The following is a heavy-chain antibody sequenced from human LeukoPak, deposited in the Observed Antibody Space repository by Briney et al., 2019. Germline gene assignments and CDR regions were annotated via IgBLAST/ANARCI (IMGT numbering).Heavy chain of an antibody. CDR2: INPIFGTA. CDR3: ARDSLAVAGTFDY. Sequence: SSVKVSCKASGGTFSRYAISWVRQAPGQGLAWMGGINPIFGTANYAQKFQGRVTIPTDESTSTAYMELSSLRSEDTAVYYGARDSLAVAGTFDYWGQGTLVTVSS. V-gene: IGHV1-69*05. J-gene: IGHJ4*02. CDR1: GGTFSRYA. D-gene: IGHD6-19*01.